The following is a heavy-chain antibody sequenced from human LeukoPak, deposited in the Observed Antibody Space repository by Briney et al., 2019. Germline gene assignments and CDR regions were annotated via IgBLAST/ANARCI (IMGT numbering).Heavy chain of an antibody. J-gene: IGHJ4*02. CDR2: ISYDGSNK. V-gene: IGHV3-30-3*01. Sequence: GGSLRLSCAASGFTFSSYAMHWVRQAPGKGLEWVAVISYDGSNKYYADSVKGRFTISRDNSKNTLYLQMNSLRAEDTAVYYCARDPSFQPTTPTDYWGQGTLVTVSS. CDR1: GFTFSSYA. CDR3: ARDPSFQPTTPTDY. D-gene: IGHD4-11*01.